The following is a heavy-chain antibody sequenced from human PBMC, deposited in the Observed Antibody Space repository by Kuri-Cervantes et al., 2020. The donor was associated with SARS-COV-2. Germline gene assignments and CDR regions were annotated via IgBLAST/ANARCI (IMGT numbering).Heavy chain of an antibody. J-gene: IGHJ5*02. CDR1: GFTFSSYA. Sequence: GESLKISCAASGFTFSSYAMHWVRQAPGKGLEWVAVISYDGSNKYYADSVKGRFTISRDNSKNTLYLQMNSLRAEDTAVYYCARGPPYCSSTSCYTNWFDPWGQGTLVTVSS. V-gene: IGHV3-30-3*01. CDR3: ARGPPYCSSTSCYTNWFDP. CDR2: ISYDGSNK. D-gene: IGHD2-2*02.